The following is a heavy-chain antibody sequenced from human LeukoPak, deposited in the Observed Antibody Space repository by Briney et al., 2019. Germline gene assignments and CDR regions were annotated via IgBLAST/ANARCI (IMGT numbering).Heavy chain of an antibody. D-gene: IGHD1-26*01. CDR1: GGSISSYY. J-gene: IGHJ3*01. CDR2: IYYSGST. Sequence: PSETLSLTCTVSGGSISSYYWSWIRQPPGKGLEWIGYIYYSGSTNYNPSLKSRVTISVDTSKNQFSLKLSSVTAADTAVYYYARQGASGSTWGQGTMVTVSS. CDR3: ARQGASGST. V-gene: IGHV4-59*01.